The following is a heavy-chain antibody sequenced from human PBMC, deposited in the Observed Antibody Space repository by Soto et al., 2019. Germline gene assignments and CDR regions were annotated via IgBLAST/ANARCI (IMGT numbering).Heavy chain of an antibody. J-gene: IGHJ5*02. CDR3: ARVVGFGYCSSTSCYGRFGT. V-gene: IGHV4-34*01. CDR2: INHSGST. D-gene: IGHD2-2*03. CDR1: GGSFSGCY. Sequence: QVQLQQWGAGLLEPSETLSLTCAVYGGSFSGCYWSWIRQPPGKGLTWMGEINHSGSTKYNPSLRSRVTILVDTSKNQFSLKLSSVTAADTAVYYCARVVGFGYCSSTSCYGRFGTWGQGTLVTVSS.